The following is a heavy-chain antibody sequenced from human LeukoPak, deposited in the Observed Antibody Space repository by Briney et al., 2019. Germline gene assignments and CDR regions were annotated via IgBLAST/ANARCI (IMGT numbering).Heavy chain of an antibody. V-gene: IGHV4-61*05. D-gene: IGHD4-23*01. CDR2: IYYSGST. CDR3: ARHPYGGNSDFQH. Sequence: PSETLSLTCTVSGGSISSSSYYWGWIRQPPGKGLEWIGYIYYSGSTNYNPSLKSRVTISVDTSKNQFSLKLSSVTAADTAVYYCARHPYGGNSDFQHWGQGTLVIVSS. J-gene: IGHJ1*01. CDR1: GGSISSSSYY.